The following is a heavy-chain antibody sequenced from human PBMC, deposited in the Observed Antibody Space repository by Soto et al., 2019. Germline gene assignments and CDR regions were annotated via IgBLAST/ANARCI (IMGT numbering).Heavy chain of an antibody. J-gene: IGHJ4*02. Sequence: EVQLLESGGGLVQPGGSLRLSCAASGFTFSSYAMSWVRQAPGKGLEWVSTISSSGAGTYYADSVKGRFTISRDNSKNMVYLQTNSLRGEDTAVFYCAKGRHSGTYFPFDYWGQGILVTVSS. CDR1: GFTFSSYA. D-gene: IGHD1-26*01. CDR3: AKGRHSGTYFPFDY. CDR2: ISSSGAGT. V-gene: IGHV3-23*01.